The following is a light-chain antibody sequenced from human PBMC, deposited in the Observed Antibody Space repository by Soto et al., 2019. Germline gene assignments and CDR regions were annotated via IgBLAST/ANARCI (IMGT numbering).Light chain of an antibody. Sequence: DIQLTQSASTLSASLGDRVTITCRASQSISSWLAWYQQQPGKAPKLLIYDASSLESGVPSRFSGSASGTDSTFTISTLKPEEFATYYCQQYDNRLTFGGGTKVDIK. V-gene: IGKV1-5*01. CDR3: QQYDNRLT. J-gene: IGKJ4*01. CDR1: QSISSW. CDR2: DAS.